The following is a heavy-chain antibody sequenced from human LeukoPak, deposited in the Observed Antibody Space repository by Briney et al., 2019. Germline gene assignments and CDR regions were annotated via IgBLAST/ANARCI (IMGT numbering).Heavy chain of an antibody. CDR2: IYTSGST. V-gene: IGHV4-59*10. J-gene: IGHJ3*02. CDR1: GGSFSGYY. CDR3: ARGAPELRCFDI. D-gene: IGHD4-17*01. Sequence: PSETLSLTCAVYGGSFSGYYWSWIRQPAGKGLEWIGRIYTSGSTNYNPSLKSRVTMSVDTSKNQFSLKLSSVTAADTAVYYCARGAPELRCFDIWGQGTMVTVSS.